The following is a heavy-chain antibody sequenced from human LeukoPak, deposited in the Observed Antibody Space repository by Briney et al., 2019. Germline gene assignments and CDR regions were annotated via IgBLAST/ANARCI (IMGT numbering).Heavy chain of an antibody. Sequence: SETLSLTCAVYYGSFSGYYWSWIRQPPGKGLELIGEINHSGSTNYNPSLKSRVTVSVDTSKNQFSLKLSSVTAADTAVYYCARGPGITAAGNFDYWGQGTLVTVSS. V-gene: IGHV4-34*01. CDR2: INHSGST. D-gene: IGHD6-13*01. CDR3: ARGPGITAAGNFDY. CDR1: YGSFSGYY. J-gene: IGHJ4*02.